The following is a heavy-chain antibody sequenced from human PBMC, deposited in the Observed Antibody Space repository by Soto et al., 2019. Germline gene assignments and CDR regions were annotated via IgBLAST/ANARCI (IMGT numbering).Heavy chain of an antibody. CDR1: GFTFSSYA. D-gene: IGHD2-15*01. CDR3: AKDLCSGGSCYQDY. V-gene: IGHV3-23*01. Sequence: GGSLRLSCAASGFTFSSYAMIWVRQAPGKGLEWVSAISGSGGSTYYADSVKGRFTISRDNSKNTLYLQMNSLRAEDTAVYYCAKDLCSGGSCYQDYWGQGTLVTVSS. CDR2: ISGSGGST. J-gene: IGHJ4*02.